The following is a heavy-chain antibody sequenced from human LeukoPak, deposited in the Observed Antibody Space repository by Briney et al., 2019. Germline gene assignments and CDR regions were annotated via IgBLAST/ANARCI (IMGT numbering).Heavy chain of an antibody. V-gene: IGHV3-23*01. CDR1: GFTFSSYA. CDR2: ISGGGSTT. D-gene: IGHD2-2*01. Sequence: GGSLRLSCVASGFTFSSYAMSWVRQAPGKGLEWVSAISGGGSTTYYADSVRGRFTISRDNSKNTLYLQMNSLRAEDTAVYYCAALKRYCSSTRCIAAAPWGMDVWGQGTTVTASS. J-gene: IGHJ6*02. CDR3: AALKRYCSSTRCIAAAPWGMDV.